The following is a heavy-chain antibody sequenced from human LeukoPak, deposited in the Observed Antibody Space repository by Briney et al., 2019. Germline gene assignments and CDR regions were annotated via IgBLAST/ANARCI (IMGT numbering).Heavy chain of an antibody. Sequence: SETLSLTCTVSGGSISGYYWSWIRQPAGKGLEWIGRIYTSGSTNYNPSLKSRVTMSVDTSKNQFSLKLSSVTAADTAVYYCAGSLITTVTIYYYFDYWGQGTLVTVSS. J-gene: IGHJ4*02. CDR2: IYTSGST. CDR3: AGSLITTVTIYYYFDY. V-gene: IGHV4-4*07. CDR1: GGSISGYY. D-gene: IGHD4-17*01.